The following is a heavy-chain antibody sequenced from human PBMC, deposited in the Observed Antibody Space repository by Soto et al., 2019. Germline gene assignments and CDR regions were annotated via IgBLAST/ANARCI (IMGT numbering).Heavy chain of an antibody. J-gene: IGHJ6*03. CDR3: ARDYSIFGYYYYYMDV. Sequence: GGSLRFSCAASGFTFSSYGMHWVRQAPGKGLEWVAVIWYDGSNKYYADSVKGRFTISRDNSKNTLYLQMNSLRAEDTAVYYCARDYSIFGYYYYYMDVWGKGTTVTVSS. D-gene: IGHD3-3*01. V-gene: IGHV3-33*01. CDR2: IWYDGSNK. CDR1: GFTFSSYG.